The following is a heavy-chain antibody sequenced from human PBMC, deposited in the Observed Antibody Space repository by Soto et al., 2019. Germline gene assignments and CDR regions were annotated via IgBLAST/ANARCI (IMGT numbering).Heavy chain of an antibody. CDR2: IKEGGSEK. CDR1: GFTFSSYW. V-gene: IGHV3-7*01. Sequence: EVQLVESGGGLVQPGGSLRISCAVSGFTFSSYWMSWVRQAPGKGLEWLATIKEGGSEKYYVDSVKGRFTISGDNAENSLYLQMNSLSAEDTAVYFCARDVGYDYVNWGQGTLVTVSS. D-gene: IGHD3-10*02. CDR3: ARDVGYDYVN. J-gene: IGHJ4*02.